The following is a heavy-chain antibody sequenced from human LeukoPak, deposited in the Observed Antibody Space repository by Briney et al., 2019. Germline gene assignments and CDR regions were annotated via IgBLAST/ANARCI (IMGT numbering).Heavy chain of an antibody. V-gene: IGHV4-59*01. CDR2: IYYSGST. CDR3: ARGPTFYDYVWGSYRYYYGMDV. Sequence: SETLSLTCTVSGGSISSYYWSWLRQPPGKGLEWIGYIYYSGSTNYNPSLKIRVTISVDTSKNQFSLKLSSVTAADTAVYYCARGPTFYDYVWGSYRYYYGMDVWGQGTTVTVSS. J-gene: IGHJ6*02. CDR1: GGSISSYY. D-gene: IGHD3-16*02.